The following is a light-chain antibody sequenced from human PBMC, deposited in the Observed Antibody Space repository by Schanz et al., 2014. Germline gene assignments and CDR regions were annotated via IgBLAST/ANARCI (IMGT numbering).Light chain of an antibody. CDR3: QQYGSSRGST. J-gene: IGKJ2*01. CDR2: GAS. Sequence: EIVMTQSPATLSVSPGERATLSCRASQSVSNYLAWYQQKPGQAPRLLIYGASYRATGIPDRFSGGGSGTDFTLTITRLEPEDSAIYHCQQYGSSRGSTFGQGTKLEIK. V-gene: IGKV3-20*01. CDR1: QSVSNY.